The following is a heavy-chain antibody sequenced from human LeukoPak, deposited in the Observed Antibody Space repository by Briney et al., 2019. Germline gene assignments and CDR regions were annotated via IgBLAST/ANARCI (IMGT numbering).Heavy chain of an antibody. J-gene: IGHJ4*02. CDR3: VAGQLVGGYYFDY. V-gene: IGHV4-34*01. D-gene: IGHD6-6*01. Sequence: SETLSLTCAVYGGSFSGYYWSWIRQPPGKGLEWIGEINHSGSTNYNPSLKSRVTISVDTFKNQFSLKLSSVTAADTAVYYCVAGQLVGGYYFDYWGQGTLVTVSS. CDR2: INHSGST. CDR1: GGSFSGYY.